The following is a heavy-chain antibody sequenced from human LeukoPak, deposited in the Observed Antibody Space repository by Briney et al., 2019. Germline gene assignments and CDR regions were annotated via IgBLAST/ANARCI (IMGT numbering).Heavy chain of an antibody. CDR1: GFTVSSNY. Sequence: GGSLRLSCAASGFTVSSNYMNWVRQAPGKGLEWVSSISTTSTYMYYADSVKGRFTISRDNAKNSLYLQMNSLRAEDTAVYYCASDDSSGFYAFEIWGQGTMVTVSS. D-gene: IGHD3-22*01. V-gene: IGHV3-21*01. J-gene: IGHJ3*02. CDR3: ASDDSSGFYAFEI. CDR2: ISTTSTYM.